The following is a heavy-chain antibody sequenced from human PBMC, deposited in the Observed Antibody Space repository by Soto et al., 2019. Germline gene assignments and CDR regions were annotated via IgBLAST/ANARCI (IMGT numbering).Heavy chain of an antibody. CDR1: GFTFSSSW. Sequence: GGSLRLSCAASGFTFSSSWMHWVRQAPGKGLVWVSRVSGDGSSTNYADSVKGRFTISRDNAKNTLYLQMNSLRAEDTAVYYCASDDVLCDGGRCYGVPLDVWGKGTTVTVSS. J-gene: IGHJ6*04. CDR2: VSGDGSST. CDR3: ASDDVLCDGGRCYGVPLDV. V-gene: IGHV3-74*01. D-gene: IGHD2-15*01.